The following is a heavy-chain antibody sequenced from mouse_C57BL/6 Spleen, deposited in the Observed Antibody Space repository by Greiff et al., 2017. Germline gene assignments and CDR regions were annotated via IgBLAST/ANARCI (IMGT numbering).Heavy chain of an antibody. V-gene: IGHV1-55*01. CDR2: IYPGSGST. Sequence: VQLKQPGAELVKPGASVKMSCKASGYTFTSYWITWVKQRPGQGLEWIGDIYPGSGSTNYNDKFKSKATMTVDTSSSTAYMQLSSLTSEDSAVYYCARLTTIVTFDYWGQGTTLTVSS. D-gene: IGHD2-5*01. CDR3: ARLTTIVTFDY. J-gene: IGHJ2*01. CDR1: GYTFTSYW.